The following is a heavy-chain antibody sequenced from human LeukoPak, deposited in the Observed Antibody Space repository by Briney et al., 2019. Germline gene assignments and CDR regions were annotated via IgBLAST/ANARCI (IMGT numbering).Heavy chain of an antibody. CDR1: GFSISSSSYY. CDR3: ARHGEYCTSTSCYPGFWFDP. CDR2: IYYSGST. V-gene: IGHV4-39*01. D-gene: IGHD2-2*01. Sequence: SETLSLTCTVSGFSISSSSYYWGWVRRPPGKGLDWIGTIYYSGSTYYNPSLKSRVTMSVDTSKNQFSLKLSSVTAADTALYYCARHGEYCTSTSCYPGFWFDPWGPGTLVTVSS. J-gene: IGHJ5*02.